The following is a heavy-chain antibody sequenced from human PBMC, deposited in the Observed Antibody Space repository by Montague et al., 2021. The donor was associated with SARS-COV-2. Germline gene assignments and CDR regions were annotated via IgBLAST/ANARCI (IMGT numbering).Heavy chain of an antibody. J-gene: IGHJ5*02. Sequence: SETLSLTCVVSSGSISPSDTHYWGWVRQAPGKGLEWIPTISYSGSTSYNPPLRSPVTISVDTSKNQIPLNLRSVTAADTSVYYCARHSTTHAFDPWGQGILVTVSS. D-gene: IGHD1-1*01. CDR2: ISYSGST. CDR3: ARHSTTHAFDP. CDR1: SGSISPSDTHY. V-gene: IGHV4-39*01.